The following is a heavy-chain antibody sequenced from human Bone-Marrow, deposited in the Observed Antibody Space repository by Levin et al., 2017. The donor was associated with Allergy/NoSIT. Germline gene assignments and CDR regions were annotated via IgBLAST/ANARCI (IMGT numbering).Heavy chain of an antibody. CDR3: ARTRPLPPDDHYGMDV. CDR2: IYYNGST. D-gene: IGHD3-3*01. CDR1: GDSITGYH. V-gene: IGHV4-59*01. Sequence: SETLSLTCSVSGDSITGYHWSWIRQPPGKGLEWIGYIYYNGSTYYNPSLKSRVTISLDTSKTQFSLKLTSVTAADTAVFYCARTRPLPPDDHYGMDVWGQGTTVTVSS. J-gene: IGHJ6*02.